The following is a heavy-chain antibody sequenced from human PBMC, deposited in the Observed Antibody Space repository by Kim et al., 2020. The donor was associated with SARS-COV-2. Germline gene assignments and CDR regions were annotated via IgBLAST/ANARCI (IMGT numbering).Heavy chain of an antibody. D-gene: IGHD3-3*01. J-gene: IGHJ4*02. Sequence: GGSLRLSCAASGFTASGFTFSNHGMHWVRQAPGKGLEWVAIFTHDGSSRYYADSVKGRFTISRDNSQNIIYLEMNSLREEDTAVYYCAKEAGDFWGGFNYALDYWGQGTLLTVSA. V-gene: IGHV3-30*18. CDR2: FTHDGSSR. CDR1: GFTASGFTFSNHG. CDR3: AKEAGDFWGGFNYALDY.